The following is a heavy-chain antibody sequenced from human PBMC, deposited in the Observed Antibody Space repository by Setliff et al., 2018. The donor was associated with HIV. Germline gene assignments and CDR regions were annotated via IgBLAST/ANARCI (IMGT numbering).Heavy chain of an antibody. V-gene: IGHV4-39*01. J-gene: IGHJ5*02. D-gene: IGHD2-15*01. Sequence: SETLSLTCTVSGGSISSSSYYWGWIRQPPGKGLEWIGSIYYSGSTYYNPSLKSRVTISVDTSKNQFSLKLSSVTAADTAVYYCARWNEDTNWFDPWGQGTLVTVSS. CDR2: IYYSGST. CDR1: GGSISSSSYY. CDR3: ARWNEDTNWFDP.